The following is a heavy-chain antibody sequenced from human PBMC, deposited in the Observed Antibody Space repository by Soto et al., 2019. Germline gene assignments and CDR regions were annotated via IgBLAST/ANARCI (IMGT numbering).Heavy chain of an antibody. D-gene: IGHD3-10*01. CDR1: GDSVSSNSAA. J-gene: IGHJ5*02. V-gene: IGHV6-1*01. CDR2: TYYRSKWYN. Sequence: PSETLSLTCASSGDSVSSNSAAWNWIRQSPSRGLEWLGRTYYRSKWYNDYAVSVKSRITINPDTSKNQFSLQLNSVTPEDTAVYYCARTRLLWFGELYRPNWFDPWGQGTLVTVSS. CDR3: ARTRLLWFGELYRPNWFDP.